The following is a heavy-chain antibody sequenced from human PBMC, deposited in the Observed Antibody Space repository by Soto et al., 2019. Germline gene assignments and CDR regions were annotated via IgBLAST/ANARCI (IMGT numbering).Heavy chain of an antibody. J-gene: IGHJ4*02. CDR3: ARDKITGLFDY. D-gene: IGHD2-8*02. CDR1: GGSISTGGYY. CDR2: IYSSEDTYYTGST. Sequence: SETLSLTCKVSGGSISTGGYYWSWIRQHPGKGLEWIGYIYSSEDTYYTGSTSYNPSLKSRVTISVDTSKNQFSLKLTSVTAADTAVYYCARDKITGLFDYWGRGTLVTVSS. V-gene: IGHV4-31*03.